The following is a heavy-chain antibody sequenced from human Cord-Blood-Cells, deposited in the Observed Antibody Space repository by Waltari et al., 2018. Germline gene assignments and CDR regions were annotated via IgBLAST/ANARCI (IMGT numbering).Heavy chain of an antibody. V-gene: IGHV1-2*02. CDR3: ARDGDLSYCSSTSCYAFDI. CDR1: GYTFTGYY. CDR2: INPNSGGT. D-gene: IGHD2-2*01. J-gene: IGHJ3*02. Sequence: QVQLVQSGAEVKKPGASVKVSCKASGYTFTGYYMHWVRQAPGQGLEWMGWINPNSGGTNYAQKFQGRVTMTRDTSISTAYMELSRLRSDDTAVYYCARDGDLSYCSSTSCYAFDIWGQGTMVTVSS.